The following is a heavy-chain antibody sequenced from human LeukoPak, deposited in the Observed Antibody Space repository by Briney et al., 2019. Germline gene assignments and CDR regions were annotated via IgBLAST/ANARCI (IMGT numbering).Heavy chain of an antibody. Sequence: GGCLRLSCAASGFTFSRYWMSWVRQAPGKGLEWVASINQDGSEKYYVDSVKGRFTISRDNAKNSLYLQMNSLRAEDTAVYYCARALVVVAACWFDPWGQGTLVTVSS. CDR2: INQDGSEK. V-gene: IGHV3-7*05. CDR3: ARALVVVAACWFDP. D-gene: IGHD2-15*01. CDR1: GFTFSRYW. J-gene: IGHJ5*02.